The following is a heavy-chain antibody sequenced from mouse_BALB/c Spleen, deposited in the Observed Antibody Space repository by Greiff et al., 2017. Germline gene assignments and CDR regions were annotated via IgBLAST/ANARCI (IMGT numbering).Heavy chain of an antibody. J-gene: IGHJ3*01. CDR2: ISTYYGDA. CDR1: GYTFTDYA. D-gene: IGHD2-1*01. V-gene: IGHV1S137*01. CDR3: ARASYYGNLAWFAY. Sequence: QVQLQQSGAELVRPGVSVKISCKGSGYTFTDYAMHWVKQSHAKSLEWIGVISTYYGDASYNQKFKGKATMTVDKSSSTAYMELSSLTSEDSAVYYCARASYYGNLAWFAYWGQGTLVTVSA.